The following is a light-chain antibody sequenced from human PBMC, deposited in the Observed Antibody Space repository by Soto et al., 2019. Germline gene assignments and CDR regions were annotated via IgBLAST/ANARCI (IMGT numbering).Light chain of an antibody. CDR3: QVWDSSRNHVI. V-gene: IGLV3-21*04. J-gene: IGLJ2*01. CDR1: NIGSKS. Sequence: SYELTQAPSVSVAPGKTARITCGGNNIGSKSVHWYQQKSGQAPVLVIFYDSDRPSGIPERFSGSNSGNTATLIINRVEAGDEADYYCQVWDSSRNHVIFGGGTKLPVL. CDR2: YDS.